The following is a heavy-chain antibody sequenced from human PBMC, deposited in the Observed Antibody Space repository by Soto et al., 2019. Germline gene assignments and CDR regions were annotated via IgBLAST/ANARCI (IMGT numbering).Heavy chain of an antibody. J-gene: IGHJ3*01. CDR3: APWHEREHAYDV. V-gene: IGHV3-53*01. D-gene: IGHD1-1*01. Sequence: DVPLVESGGGLIQPGESLRLSCAAFGLTISGKKYVAWVRQAPGKGLECVSALYYDDASFYADSVKGRFTTSSDSYKTTVYLQMNDLRPDDTGVYYCAPWHEREHAYDVWGQGTTVTVSS. CDR2: LYYDDAS. CDR1: GLTISGKKY.